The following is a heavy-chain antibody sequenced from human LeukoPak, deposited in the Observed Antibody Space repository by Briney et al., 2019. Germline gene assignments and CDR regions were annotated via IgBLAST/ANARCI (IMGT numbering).Heavy chain of an antibody. Sequence: PGGSLRLSCAASGFTFDNYGMNWVRQAPGKGLEWVSAINWNGVSINYADSVKGRFTISRDNAKNSLYLQMSSLRAEDTALYYCARDKALVAGAFDIWGQGTMVTVSS. CDR2: INWNGVSI. CDR1: GFTFDNYG. J-gene: IGHJ3*02. V-gene: IGHV3-20*04. D-gene: IGHD2-15*01. CDR3: ARDKALVAGAFDI.